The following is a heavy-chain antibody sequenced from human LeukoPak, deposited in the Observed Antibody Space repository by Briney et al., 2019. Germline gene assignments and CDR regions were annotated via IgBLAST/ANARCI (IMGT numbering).Heavy chain of an antibody. D-gene: IGHD3-10*01. J-gene: IGHJ6*02. CDR1: GFTFSSYG. V-gene: IGHV3-33*01. CDR3: ARDGQNGSPYATDV. Sequence: GGSLRLSCAASGFTFSSYGMHWVRQAPGKGLEWVAVIWSDENKKFYADSVKGRFTISRDNFKSTLYLQMDSLRVEDTAVYYCARDGQNGSPYATDVWGQGTTVTVSS. CDR2: IWSDENKK.